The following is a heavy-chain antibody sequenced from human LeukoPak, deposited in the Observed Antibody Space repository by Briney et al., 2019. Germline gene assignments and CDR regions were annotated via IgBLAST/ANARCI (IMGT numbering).Heavy chain of an antibody. CDR3: ARAPRDLITMIVEDF. J-gene: IGHJ3*01. V-gene: IGHV1-18*01. CDR2: ISPYNGNT. CDR1: GYTFTSYG. Sequence: ASVKVSCKASGYTFTSYGISWVRQAPGQGLEWMGWISPYNGNTNYGQKLQGRVTMTTDTSTSTAYMELRSLRPDDTAVYYCARAPRDLITMIVEDFWGQGTMVTVSS. D-gene: IGHD3-22*01.